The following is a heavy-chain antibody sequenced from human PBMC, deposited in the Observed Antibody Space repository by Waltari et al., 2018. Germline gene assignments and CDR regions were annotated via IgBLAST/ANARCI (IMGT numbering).Heavy chain of an antibody. Sequence: QLQESGPGLVKPSETLSLTCTVSGASTSSGDYSWGWVRQPPGKGLEWIGSVYYTGRTYYNPSLKSRVTMSVGTSKNHFSLTLSSVTAADTAIYYCARDLYPLGYYFDYWGQGTLVTVSP. CDR3: ARDLYPLGYYFDY. CDR2: VYYTGRT. V-gene: IGHV4-39*07. D-gene: IGHD6-13*01. CDR1: GASTSSGDYS. J-gene: IGHJ4*02.